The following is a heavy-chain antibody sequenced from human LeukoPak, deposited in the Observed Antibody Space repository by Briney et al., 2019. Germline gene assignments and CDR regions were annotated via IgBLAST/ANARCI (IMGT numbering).Heavy chain of an antibody. CDR2: ISSSSSII. D-gene: IGHD6-13*01. CDR1: GFTFSSYS. CDR3: ARAGTFSGMDV. J-gene: IGHJ6*02. Sequence: GGSLILSCSASGFTFSSYSMNWVRQAPGKGLEWVSYISSSSSIIYFADSVKGRLTISRDNAKNSLYLQINILRDEDTAVYYCARAGTFSGMDVWGQGTTVTVSS. V-gene: IGHV3-48*02.